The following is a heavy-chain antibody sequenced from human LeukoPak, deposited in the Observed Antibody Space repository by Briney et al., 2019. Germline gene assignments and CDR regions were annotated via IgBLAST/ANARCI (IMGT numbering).Heavy chain of an antibody. CDR1: GFTLSTYN. V-gene: IGHV3-13*01. CDR3: VRSFYGDHPY. CDR2: VGTSGHT. J-gene: IGHJ4*02. D-gene: IGHD4-17*01. Sequence: GGSLRLSCAASGFTLSTYNMHWVRQGPGEGLEWVAAVGTSGHTFYPDSVKGQFTISRENARNSVYLQMNSLRAGDTAVYYCVRSFYGDHPYWGQGTLVTVSS.